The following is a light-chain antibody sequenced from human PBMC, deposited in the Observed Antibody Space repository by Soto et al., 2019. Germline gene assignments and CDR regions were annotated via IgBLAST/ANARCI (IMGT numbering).Light chain of an antibody. CDR1: QSVRSN. Sequence: EIVMTQSPATLSLSPGERATLSCRASQSVRSNLAWYQQKPGQAPRLLIYGASSRATGIPDRFSGSGSGTDFTLTISRLEPEDFVVYYCQQYGSSPRTFGQGTKVDI. CDR3: QQYGSSPRT. CDR2: GAS. J-gene: IGKJ1*01. V-gene: IGKV3-20*01.